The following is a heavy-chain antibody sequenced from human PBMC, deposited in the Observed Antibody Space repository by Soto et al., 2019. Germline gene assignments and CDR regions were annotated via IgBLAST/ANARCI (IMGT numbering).Heavy chain of an antibody. V-gene: IGHV3-11*05. J-gene: IGHJ6*02. Sequence: QVQLVESGGGLVKPGGSLRLSCAASGFTFSDYYMSWIRQAPGKGLEWVSYISGSGGDTYYIDSVKGRFTISRDNSKNTVYLQMNSLRAEDTAVYYCAKILSTVTTYYYGMDVWGQGTTVTVSS. D-gene: IGHD4-17*01. CDR3: AKILSTVTTYYYGMDV. CDR1: GFTFSDYY. CDR2: ISGSGGDT.